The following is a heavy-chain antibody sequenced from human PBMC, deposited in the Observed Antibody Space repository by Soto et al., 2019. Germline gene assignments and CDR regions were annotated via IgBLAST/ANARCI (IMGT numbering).Heavy chain of an antibody. CDR3: ARGEQLRFDY. V-gene: IGHV1-69*01. CDR2: IIPVFGTP. D-gene: IGHD1-1*01. Sequence: QVQLVQSGAEVKRPGSSVKVSCKASGGTFSKYLFSWVRQAPGQGLEWMGGIIPVFGTPKYAQKFQGRVTVTADESTSTAYMDLTSLKSEDTDVYYCARGEQLRFDYWGQGTLVTVSS. J-gene: IGHJ4*02. CDR1: GGTFSKYL.